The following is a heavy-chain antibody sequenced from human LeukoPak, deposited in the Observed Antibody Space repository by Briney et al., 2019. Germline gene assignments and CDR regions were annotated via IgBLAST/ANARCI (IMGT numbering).Heavy chain of an antibody. Sequence: GGSLRLSCAASGFTFSSYGMHWVRQAPGKGLEWVAFIRYDGSNKYYADSVKGRFTISRDNSKNTLHLQMNSLRAEDTAVYYCARGSDIVVVPAAQIDWYFDLWGRGTLVTVSS. CDR2: IRYDGSNK. CDR3: ARGSDIVVVPAAQIDWYFDL. D-gene: IGHD2-2*01. V-gene: IGHV3-30*02. J-gene: IGHJ2*01. CDR1: GFTFSSYG.